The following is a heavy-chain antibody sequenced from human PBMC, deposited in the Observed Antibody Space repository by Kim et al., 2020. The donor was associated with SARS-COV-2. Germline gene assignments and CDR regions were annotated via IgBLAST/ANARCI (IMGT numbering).Heavy chain of an antibody. Sequence: SETLSLTCTVSGGSISSSSYYWGWIRQPPGKGLEWIGSIYYSGSTYYNPSLKSRVTMSVDTSKNQFSLKLRSVTAADTAVYYCARTYAGTSYYYSYGMDVWGQGTTVTVSS. V-gene: IGHV4-39*01. CDR1: GGSISSSSYY. CDR2: IYYSGST. D-gene: IGHD4-17*01. CDR3: ARTYAGTSYYYSYGMDV. J-gene: IGHJ6*02.